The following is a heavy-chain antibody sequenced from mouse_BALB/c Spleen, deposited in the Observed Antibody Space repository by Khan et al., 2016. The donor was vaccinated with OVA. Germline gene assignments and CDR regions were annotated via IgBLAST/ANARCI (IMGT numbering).Heavy chain of an antibody. CDR1: GYTFTSYW. Sequence: QVQLQQSGAELVKAGASVKMSCKASGYTFTSYWMHWVKQRLGQGLEWFAETNPTNGRTYYNEKFKSKATLTVDKSSSTAYMLLSGPTFEDSAVDYCARIKKIGATYFDYWGQGTTLTVSS. CDR2: TNPTNGRT. D-gene: IGHD1-1*01. CDR3: ARIKKIGATYFDY. J-gene: IGHJ2*01. V-gene: IGHV1S81*02.